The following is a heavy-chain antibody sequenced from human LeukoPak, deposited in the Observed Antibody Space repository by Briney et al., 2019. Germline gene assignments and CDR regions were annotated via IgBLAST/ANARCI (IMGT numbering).Heavy chain of an antibody. CDR3: AIRATTVTTIRAFDI. CDR2: MNPNSGNT. Sequence: GASVKVSCKASGYTFTSYDINWVRQATGQGLEWMGWMNPNSGNTGYAQKFQGRVTMTRDTSTSTVYMELSSLRSEDSAVYYCAIRATTVTTIRAFDIWGQGTMVTVSS. J-gene: IGHJ3*02. V-gene: IGHV1-8*01. CDR1: GYTFTSYD. D-gene: IGHD4-17*01.